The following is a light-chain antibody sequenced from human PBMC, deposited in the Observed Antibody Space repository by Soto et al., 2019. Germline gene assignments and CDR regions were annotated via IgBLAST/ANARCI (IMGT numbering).Light chain of an antibody. Sequence: QSVLTQPASVSGSPGQSITISCTGTSSDVGAYNYDSWYQQYPGEAPKVIIYDVSHRPAGVSNRFSGSKSGNTASLTISGLQTQDEADYYCSSYTSATTYVFGTGTSHRP. CDR3: SSYTSATTYV. J-gene: IGLJ1*01. CDR2: DVS. V-gene: IGLV2-14*01. CDR1: SSDVGAYNY.